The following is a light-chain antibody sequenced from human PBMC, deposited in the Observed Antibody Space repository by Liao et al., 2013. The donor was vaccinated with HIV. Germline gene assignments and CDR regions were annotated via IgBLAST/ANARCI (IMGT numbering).Light chain of an antibody. J-gene: IGLJ2*01. CDR3: QAWDSTTVI. V-gene: IGLV3-1*01. CDR1: NLSNILGNKY. CDR2: YDT. Sequence: SYGLTQPPSVSVSTGQTASITCYGDNLSNILGNKYLHWYLQRPGQAPVPVIYYDTVRPSGIPDRFSGSNSGNTATLTISGTQPVDEADYYCQAWDSTTVIFGGGTKLTVL.